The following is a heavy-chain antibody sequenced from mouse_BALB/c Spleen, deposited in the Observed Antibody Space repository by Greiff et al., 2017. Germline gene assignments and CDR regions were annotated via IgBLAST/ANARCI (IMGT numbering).Heavy chain of an antibody. CDR2: ISYDGSN. D-gene: IGHD2-4*01. Sequence: ESGPGLVKPSQSLSLTCSVTGYSITSGYYWTWIRQFPGNKLEWMGYISYDGSNNYNPSLKNRISITRDTSKNQFFLKLNSVTTEDTATYYCARDNYDYRCAYWGQGTLVTVSA. CDR1: GYSITSGYY. CDR3: ARDNYDYRCAY. J-gene: IGHJ3*01. V-gene: IGHV3-6*02.